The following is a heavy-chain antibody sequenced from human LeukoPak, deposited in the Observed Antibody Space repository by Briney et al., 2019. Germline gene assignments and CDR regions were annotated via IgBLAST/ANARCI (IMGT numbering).Heavy chain of an antibody. Sequence: NPSETLSLTCAVSGGSISSNSYYWGWIRQPPGKGLEWIGSIYYSGSTYYNPSLKSRVTISVDTSKNQFSLKLSSVTAADTAVYYCARARSSGYYSRSGAFDIWGQGTMVTVSS. CDR2: IYYSGST. V-gene: IGHV4-39*01. J-gene: IGHJ3*02. CDR3: ARARSSGYYSRSGAFDI. CDR1: GGSISSNSYY. D-gene: IGHD3-22*01.